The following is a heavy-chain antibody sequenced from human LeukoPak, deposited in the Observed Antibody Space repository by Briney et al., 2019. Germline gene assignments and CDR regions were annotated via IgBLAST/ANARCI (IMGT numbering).Heavy chain of an antibody. Sequence: PGGSLRLSCAASGFTFSSYDMHWVRQATGKGLEWVSAIGTAGDTYYPGSVKGRFTISRENAKNSWYLQMNSLRAGDTAVYYCARVKSYSSGGLDAFDIWGQGTMVTVSS. CDR3: ARVKSYSSGGLDAFDI. CDR1: GFTFSSYD. D-gene: IGHD6-19*01. V-gene: IGHV3-13*01. CDR2: IGTAGDT. J-gene: IGHJ3*02.